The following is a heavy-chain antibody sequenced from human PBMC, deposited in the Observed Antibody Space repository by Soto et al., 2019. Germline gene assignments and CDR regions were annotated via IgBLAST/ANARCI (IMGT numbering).Heavy chain of an antibody. CDR3: ARHSGDIVVVPAAKHYYGMDV. CDR2: IYYSGST. D-gene: IGHD2-2*01. Sequence: SETLSLTCTVSGGSISSYYWSWIRQPPGKGLEWIGYIYYSGSTNYNPSLKSRVTISVDTSKNQFSLKLSSVTAADTAVYYCARHSGDIVVVPAAKHYYGMDVWGQGTTVTVSS. J-gene: IGHJ6*02. CDR1: GGSISSYY. V-gene: IGHV4-59*08.